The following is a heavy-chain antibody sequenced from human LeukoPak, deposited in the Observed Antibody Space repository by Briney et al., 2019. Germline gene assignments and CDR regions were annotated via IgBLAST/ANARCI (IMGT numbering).Heavy chain of an antibody. J-gene: IGHJ4*02. V-gene: IGHV1-18*01. CDR1: GYSFTSYG. Sequence: GASVKVSCKASGYSFTSYGISWVRQAPGQGLEWMGWISVYNGNTNYAQKLQGRVTMTTDTSTSTGYMELRSLRSDDTAVYYCARVKQSRTDYWGQGTLVTVSS. CDR2: ISVYNGNT. D-gene: IGHD1/OR15-1a*01. CDR3: ARVKQSRTDY.